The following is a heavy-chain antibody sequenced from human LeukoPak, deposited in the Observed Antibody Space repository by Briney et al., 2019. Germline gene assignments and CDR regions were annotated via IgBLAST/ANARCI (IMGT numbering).Heavy chain of an antibody. J-gene: IGHJ3*02. CDR1: GGSVSSGSYY. CDR2: IYYSGST. Sequence: SETLSLTCTVSGGSVSSGSYYWSWIRQPPGKGLEWIGYIYYSGSTNYNPSLKSRVTISVDTSKNQFSLKLSSVTAADTAVYYCARAQPYYYDSSGYLGSAFDIWGQGTMVTVSS. V-gene: IGHV4-61*01. D-gene: IGHD3-22*01. CDR3: ARAQPYYYDSSGYLGSAFDI.